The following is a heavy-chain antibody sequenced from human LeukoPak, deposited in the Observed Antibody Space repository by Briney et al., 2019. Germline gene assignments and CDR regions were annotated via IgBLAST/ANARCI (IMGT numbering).Heavy chain of an antibody. J-gene: IGHJ5*02. Sequence: GRSLRLSCAASGFTFSSYGMHWVCQAPGKGLEWVAVISYDGSNKYYADSVKGRFTISRDNAKNTLYLQMNSLRAEDTAVYYCARGVGGDSRFDPWGQGTLVTVSS. V-gene: IGHV3-30*03. D-gene: IGHD1-26*01. CDR1: GFTFSSYG. CDR3: ARGVGGDSRFDP. CDR2: ISYDGSNK.